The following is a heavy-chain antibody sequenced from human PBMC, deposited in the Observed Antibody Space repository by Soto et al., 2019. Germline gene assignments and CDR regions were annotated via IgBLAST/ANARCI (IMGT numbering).Heavy chain of an antibody. CDR3: ARNSGSLKYNWFDP. V-gene: IGHV1-18*04. D-gene: IGHD1-26*01. CDR1: GYTFTSYG. J-gene: IGHJ5*02. CDR2: ISAYNGNT. Sequence: ASVKVSCKASGYTFTSYGISWVRQAPGQGLEWMGWISAYNGNTNYAQKLQGRVTMTTDTSTSTAYMELRSLRSDDTAMYYCARNSGSLKYNWFDPWGQGTLVTVSS.